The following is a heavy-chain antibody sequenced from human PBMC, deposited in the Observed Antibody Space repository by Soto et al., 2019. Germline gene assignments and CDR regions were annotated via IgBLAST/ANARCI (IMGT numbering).Heavy chain of an antibody. Sequence: SETLSLTCTVSGGSMNNFYWSWIRQPPGKGLEWIGYVSYSDSSNYNPSLKSRVTISVDTSKNQFSLKLSSVTAADTAVYYCARHGSGGSPFMDVWGQGTTVTVSS. D-gene: IGHD2-15*01. V-gene: IGHV4-59*08. CDR3: ARHGSGGSPFMDV. J-gene: IGHJ6*02. CDR1: GGSMNNFY. CDR2: VSYSDSS.